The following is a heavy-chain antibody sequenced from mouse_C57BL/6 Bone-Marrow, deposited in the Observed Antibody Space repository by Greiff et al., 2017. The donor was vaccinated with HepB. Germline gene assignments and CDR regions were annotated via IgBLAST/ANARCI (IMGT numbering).Heavy chain of an antibody. CDR2: INPSSGYT. CDR1: GYTFTSYM. V-gene: IGHV1-4*01. J-gene: IGHJ4*01. D-gene: IGHD2-4*01. Sequence: QVQLKQSGAELARPGASVKMSCKASGYTFTSYMMHWVKQRPGQGLEWIGYINPSSGYTKYNQKFKDKATLTADKSSSTAYMQLSSLTSEDSAVYYCARSNYDDAMDYWGQGTSVTVSS. CDR3: ARSNYDDAMDY.